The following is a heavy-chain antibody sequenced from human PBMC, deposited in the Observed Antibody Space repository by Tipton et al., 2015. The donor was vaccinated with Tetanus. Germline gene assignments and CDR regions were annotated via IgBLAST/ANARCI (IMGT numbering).Heavy chain of an antibody. CDR2: SHYSGST. Sequence: TLSLTCTVSGGSVSGGDYHWSWIRQPPGKGLEWIGYSHYSGSTSSNPSLKSRVTISLDTSKNQFSLKLTSVTAADSAIYYCVRAKLRRGFSGYLYYDLWGRGTLVTVSS. V-gene: IGHV4-61*08. J-gene: IGHJ2*01. D-gene: IGHD5-12*01. CDR3: VRAKLRRGFSGYLYYDL. CDR1: GGSVSGGDYH.